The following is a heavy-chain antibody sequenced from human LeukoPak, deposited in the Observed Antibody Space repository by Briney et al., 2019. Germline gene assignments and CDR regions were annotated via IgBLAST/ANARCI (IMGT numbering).Heavy chain of an antibody. CDR1: GYTFTDYG. D-gene: IGHD6-19*01. J-gene: IGHJ4*02. Sequence: ASVKVSCKASGYTFTDYGISWVRQAPGQGLEWMGRINPNSGGTNYAQKFQGRVTMTRDTSISTAYMELSRLRSDDTAVYYCARLVAVAGARFDYWGQGTLVTVSS. CDR2: INPNSGGT. V-gene: IGHV1-2*06. CDR3: ARLVAVAGARFDY.